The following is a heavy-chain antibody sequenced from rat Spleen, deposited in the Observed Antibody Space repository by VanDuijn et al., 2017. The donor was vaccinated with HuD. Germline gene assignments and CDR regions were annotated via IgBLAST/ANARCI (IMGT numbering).Heavy chain of an antibody. CDR2: LWRGGST. D-gene: IGHD4-3*01. CDR1: GFSVSDYS. V-gene: IGHV2S63*01. J-gene: IGHJ2*01. CDR3: ASGILDF. Sequence: VQLKESGPGLVQPSQTLSLTCTVSGFSVSDYSVHWIRQPPGKGLEWMGVLWRGGSTTYNSTLKSRLSISRDTSESQVFLKMNGLQTEDTAMYFCASGILDFWGQGVMVTVSS.